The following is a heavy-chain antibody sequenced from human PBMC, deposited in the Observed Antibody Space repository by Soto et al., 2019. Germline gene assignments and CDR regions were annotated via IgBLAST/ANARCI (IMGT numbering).Heavy chain of an antibody. CDR2: ISSSSSAI. V-gene: IGHV3-48*02. CDR3: VSDRSLGSNWYYYLES. J-gene: IGHJ4*01. CDR1: GFTFSTYA. D-gene: IGHD3-16*01. Sequence: GGSLRLSCAASGFTFSTYAMNWARQFPGRGLEWVSYISSSSSAIDYADSVKGRFTVSRDNAKNSLYLQMNSLRDEDTAVYYCVSDRSLGSNWYYYLESWGQRTLVTVSS.